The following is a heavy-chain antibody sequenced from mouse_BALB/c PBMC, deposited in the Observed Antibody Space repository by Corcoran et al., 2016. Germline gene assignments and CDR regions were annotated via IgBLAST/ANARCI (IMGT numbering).Heavy chain of an antibody. CDR2: INPYNGAT. Sequence: EVQLQQSGPELVKPGASVKISCKASGYSFTGYYMHWVKKSHVKSLEWIGRINPYNGATSYNQNFKDKASLTVAKSSSTDYMELHSLTSEDSAVYYGARSLDGNGAMDYWGQGTSVTVSS. D-gene: IGHD2-1*01. CDR1: GYSFTGYY. CDR3: ARSLDGNGAMDY. V-gene: IGHV1-26*01. J-gene: IGHJ4*01.